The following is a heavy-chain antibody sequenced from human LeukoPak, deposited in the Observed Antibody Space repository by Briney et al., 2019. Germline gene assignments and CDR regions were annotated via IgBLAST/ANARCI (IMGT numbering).Heavy chain of an antibody. CDR1: GDSVSSDSVA. V-gene: IGHV6-1*01. D-gene: IGHD5-12*01. CDR3: ARWIHSLGYFDL. CDR2: TFYRSKWYN. Sequence: PSQTLSLTCAISGDSVSSDSVAWNWIRQCPSRGLEWMGRTFYRSKWYNDFALSVKSRITINPDTSKNQFSLQLNSMTPEDTAVYYCARWIHSLGYFDLWGRGTLVTVSS. J-gene: IGHJ2*01.